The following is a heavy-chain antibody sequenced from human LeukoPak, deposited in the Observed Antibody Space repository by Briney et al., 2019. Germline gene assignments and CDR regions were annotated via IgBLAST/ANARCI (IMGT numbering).Heavy chain of an antibody. CDR3: ARDRCSGGICYSSLVY. D-gene: IGHD2-15*01. J-gene: IGHJ4*02. CDR1: GYTFTTYV. Sequence: ASVKVSCKPSGYTFTTYVIHWVRQAPGQGLESLGWINTANGDTEYSQGFQGRVTFARDTSASTVYMELNSLKSEDTAMFYCARDRCSGGICYSSLVYWGQGTLVTVSS. CDR2: INTANGDT. V-gene: IGHV1-3*03.